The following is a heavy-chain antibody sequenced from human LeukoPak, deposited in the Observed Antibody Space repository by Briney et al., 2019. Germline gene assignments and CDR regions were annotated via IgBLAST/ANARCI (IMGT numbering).Heavy chain of an antibody. Sequence: SVKSSGKPSGYSSTSYDINWGRQATGQGLEWIGWMNPNSGDENNTKKFKGRVTFTRENSTGTASMKLRSREVEDTAVIYGARSNFYGKVHFDYWGQGTLVTVSS. CDR2: MNPNSGDE. CDR1: GYSSTSYD. V-gene: IGHV1-8*02. D-gene: IGHD3-10*01. J-gene: IGHJ4*02. CDR3: ARSNFYGKVHFDY.